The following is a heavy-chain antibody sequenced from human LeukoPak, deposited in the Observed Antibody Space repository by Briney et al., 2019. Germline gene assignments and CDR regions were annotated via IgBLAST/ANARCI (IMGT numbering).Heavy chain of an antibody. CDR3: AKGGQLERRV. D-gene: IGHD1-1*01. J-gene: IGHJ4*02. CDR1: GFTFSIDA. Sequence: PGGSLRLSCAASGFTFSIDAMCWVRHAPGEGLEWISPISGSGGSTYYADSVKGRFTISRDNSKNTLYLQMNSLRAEDTAVYYCAKGGQLERRVGGQGTLVTVSS. V-gene: IGHV3-23*01. CDR2: ISGSGGST.